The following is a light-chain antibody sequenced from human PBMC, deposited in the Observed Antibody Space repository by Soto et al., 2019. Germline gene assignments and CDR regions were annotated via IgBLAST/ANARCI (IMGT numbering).Light chain of an antibody. V-gene: IGLV2-14*01. CDR3: KSYAGSNTYV. Sequence: QSVLTQPASVSGSPGQSITISCTGTSRDVGGYNYVSWHQQHPGKAPKVIITEVSNRPSGVSNRFSGSKSGNTASLTISGLQAEDEADYFCKSYAGSNTYVFGSGTKLTVL. J-gene: IGLJ1*01. CDR2: EVS. CDR1: SRDVGGYNY.